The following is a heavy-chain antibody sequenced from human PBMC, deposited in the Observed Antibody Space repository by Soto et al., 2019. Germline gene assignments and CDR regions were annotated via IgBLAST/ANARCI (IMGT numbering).Heavy chain of an antibody. D-gene: IGHD6-13*01. CDR2: IANDGGDK. CDR1: GFTFSNYC. CDR3: AKDLKVAAAGYFFDH. Sequence: LRLSCAASGFTFSNYCMHWVRQAPGKGLEWVSVIANDGGDKKYANYVKGRFTISRENAKNTMYLQMNSLRAEDTAVYYCAKDLKVAAAGYFFDHWGQGTLVTVSS. V-gene: IGHV3-30*18. J-gene: IGHJ4*02.